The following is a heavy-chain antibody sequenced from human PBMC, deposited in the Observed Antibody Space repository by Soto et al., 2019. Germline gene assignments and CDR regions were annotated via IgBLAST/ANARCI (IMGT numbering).Heavy chain of an antibody. CDR2: IYPGDSDT. D-gene: IGHD6-19*01. J-gene: IGHJ6*02. Sequence: PGESLKISCKGSGYSFTSYWIGWVRQMPGKGLEWMGIIYPGDSDTRYSPSFQGQVTISADKSISTAYLQWSSLKASDTAMYYCARAQWPYYYGMDVWGQGTTVTVSS. CDR3: ARAQWPYYYGMDV. CDR1: GYSFTSYW. V-gene: IGHV5-51*01.